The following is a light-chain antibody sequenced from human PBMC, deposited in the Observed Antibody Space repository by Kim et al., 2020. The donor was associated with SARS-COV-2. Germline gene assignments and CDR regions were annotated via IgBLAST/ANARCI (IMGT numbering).Light chain of an antibody. CDR1: LNLNSDY. J-gene: IGKJ2*01. CDR2: RAS. Sequence: LSPGVVVTLSCSASLNLNSDYLAWYQQKPGQAPRLLIYRASTRATAIPDRFSGSGSGTDFTLTIRRLEPEDFAVYYCQHYGSSRYTFGQGTKLEI. CDR3: QHYGSSRYT. V-gene: IGKV3-20*01.